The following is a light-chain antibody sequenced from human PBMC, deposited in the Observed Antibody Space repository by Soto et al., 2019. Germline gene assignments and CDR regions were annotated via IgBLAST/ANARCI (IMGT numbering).Light chain of an antibody. CDR1: QSIRSW. CDR3: QQYDSYCT. Sequence: DIQMTQSPSTLSASVGDRVTITCRASQSIRSWLAWYQQKPGKAPRLLIYKASSLESGVPSRFSGSGSGTEFTLTISSLQPHDSATYYCQQYDSYCTFGGGTKVDIK. J-gene: IGKJ4*01. V-gene: IGKV1-5*03. CDR2: KAS.